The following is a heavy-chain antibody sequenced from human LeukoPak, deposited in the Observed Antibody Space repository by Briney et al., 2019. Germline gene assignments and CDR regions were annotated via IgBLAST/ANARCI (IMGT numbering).Heavy chain of an antibody. Sequence: SETLSPTCTVSGASLNNCYWTWVRPPPGKGREWIGYISDVGKTNYNTSLKSRVTISLDTSKSQFSLRLNSVTAADTAVYYCAKGMMPDWFDPGGQGTLVTVS. D-gene: IGHD2-2*01. J-gene: IGHJ5*02. V-gene: IGHV4-59*01. CDR2: ISDVGKT. CDR3: AKGMMPDWFDP. CDR1: GASLNNCY.